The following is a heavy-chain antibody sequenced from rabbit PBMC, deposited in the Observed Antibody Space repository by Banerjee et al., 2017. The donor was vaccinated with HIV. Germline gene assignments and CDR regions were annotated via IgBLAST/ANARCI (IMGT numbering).Heavy chain of an antibody. CDR1: GFTLSSYW. D-gene: IGHD1-1*01. J-gene: IGHJ4*01. CDR2: IYTSSGSA. Sequence: QEQLEESGGGLVQPGGYLTLTCTASGFTLSSYWMCWVRQAPGKGLEWIGCIYTSSGSAYYANWAKGRFTISKTSSTTVTLQMTSLTVADTATYFCARGYWTDGLHLWGQGTLVTVS. CDR3: ARGYWTDGLHL. V-gene: IGHV1S45*01.